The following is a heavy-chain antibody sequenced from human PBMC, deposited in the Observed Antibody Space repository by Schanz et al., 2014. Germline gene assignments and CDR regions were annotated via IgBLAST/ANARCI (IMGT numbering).Heavy chain of an antibody. D-gene: IGHD2-15*01. CDR2: INSVGSNT. CDR3: ARKKKVGVDGGKGHDCLDT. CDR1: GFTFSSHW. Sequence: EVQLVQSGGGLVQPGGSLRLSCAASGFTFSSHWMHWVRQDPGKGLVWVARINSVGSNTDYADSVTGRFTISRDNAKNALDLQMNTLRAEDTDVYYSARKKKVGVDGGKGHDCLDTWGQGTMITVSS. V-gene: IGHV3-74*01. J-gene: IGHJ3*02.